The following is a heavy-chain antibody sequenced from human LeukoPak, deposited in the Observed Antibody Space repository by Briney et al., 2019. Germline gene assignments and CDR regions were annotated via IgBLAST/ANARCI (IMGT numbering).Heavy chain of an antibody. CDR3: AKKTAGTTPFDS. D-gene: IGHD1-14*01. CDR1: GFTFSSYA. Sequence: PGGSLRLSCAASGFTFSSYAMNWVRQAPGKGLEWVSVIGVAMNTYYADSVKGRFTISRDNSKTTLYLQMNSLRAEDTAVYYCAKKTAGTTPFDSWGLGTLVTAS. J-gene: IGHJ4*02. CDR2: IGVAMNT. V-gene: IGHV3-23*01.